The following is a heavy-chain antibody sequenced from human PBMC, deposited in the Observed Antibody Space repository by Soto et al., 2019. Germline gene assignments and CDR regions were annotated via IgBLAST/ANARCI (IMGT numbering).Heavy chain of an antibody. V-gene: IGHV4-59*01. CDR1: GGTICSYD. CDR2: IYYSGST. D-gene: IGHD3-3*01. J-gene: IGHJ3*02. CDR3: ARVSYGTIFGVVTLGPLAFDI. Sequence: PSETMSLTCTVSGGTICSYDWSWIRQKPGKGLEWIGYIYYSGSTNYNPSLKSRVTISVDTSKNQFSLKLSSVTAADTAVYYCARVSYGTIFGVVTLGPLAFDIWGQGTMVTVSS.